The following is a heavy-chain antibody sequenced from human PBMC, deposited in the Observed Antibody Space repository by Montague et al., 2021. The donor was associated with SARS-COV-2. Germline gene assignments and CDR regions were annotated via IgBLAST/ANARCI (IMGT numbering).Heavy chain of an antibody. CDR1: GFTFSSYE. CDR2: ISSSGSTI. CDR3: ARDIAAAGTSFDY. J-gene: IGHJ4*02. D-gene: IGHD6-13*01. V-gene: IGHV3-48*03. Sequence: SLRLSCAASGFTFSSYEMNSVRQAPGKGLEWVSYISSSGSTIYYADSVKGRFTISRDNAKNSLYLQMNSLRAEDTAVYYCARDIAAAGTSFDYWGQGTLVTVSS.